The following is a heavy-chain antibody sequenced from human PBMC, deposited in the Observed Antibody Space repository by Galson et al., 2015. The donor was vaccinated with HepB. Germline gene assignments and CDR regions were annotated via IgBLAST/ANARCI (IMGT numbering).Heavy chain of an antibody. Sequence: SVKVSCKASGYTFTGYYMHWVRQAPGQGLEWMGWINPNSGGTNYAQKFQGRATMTRDTSISTAYMELSRLRSADPAVDYGARGYSSGWLLYYFDYRGQGTLVPVSS. CDR2: INPNSGGT. CDR1: GYTFTGYY. D-gene: IGHD6-19*01. V-gene: IGHV1-2*02. J-gene: IGHJ4*02. CDR3: ARGYSSGWLLYYFDY.